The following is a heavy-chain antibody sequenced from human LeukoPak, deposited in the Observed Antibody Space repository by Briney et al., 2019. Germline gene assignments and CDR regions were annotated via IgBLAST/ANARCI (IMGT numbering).Heavy chain of an antibody. D-gene: IGHD2-8*02. CDR2: ISYDGSNK. CDR1: GFSFSSYA. J-gene: IGHJ4*02. Sequence: GGSLRLSCAASGFSFSSYAMNWVRQAPGKGLEWVAVISYDGSNKYYADSVKGRFTISRDNSKNALYLQMNSLRDEDTAVYYCSRGLLGIDYWGQGTLVTVSS. V-gene: IGHV3-30-3*01. CDR3: SRGLLGIDY.